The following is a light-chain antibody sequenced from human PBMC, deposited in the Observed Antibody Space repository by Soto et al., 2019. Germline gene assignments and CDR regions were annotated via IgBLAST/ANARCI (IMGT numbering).Light chain of an antibody. CDR2: SNN. J-gene: IGLJ1*01. Sequence: QSALTQPPSASGTPGQRVTISCSGNSYNIGSNTVNWYQQLPGTAPKLLIYSNNQRPSGVPDRFSGSKSGTSASLAIIGLQSEDEADYYCAAWDDSLNGRVFGTGTKVTVL. CDR3: AAWDDSLNGRV. V-gene: IGLV1-44*01. CDR1: SYNIGSNT.